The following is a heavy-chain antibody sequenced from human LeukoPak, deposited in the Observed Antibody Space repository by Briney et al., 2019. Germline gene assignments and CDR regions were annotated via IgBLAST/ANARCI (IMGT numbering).Heavy chain of an antibody. CDR3: AKDIILAVGDY. CDR1: GFTFSSYW. CDR2: INQGGSEK. J-gene: IGHJ4*02. V-gene: IGHV3-7*03. Sequence: PGGSLRLSCAASGFTFSSYWMTWVRQAPGKGLEWVANINQGGSEKYYVDSVKGRFTISRDNAKNSLYLQMNSLRAEDTAVYYCAKDIILAVGDYWGQGTLVTVSS. D-gene: IGHD1-14*01.